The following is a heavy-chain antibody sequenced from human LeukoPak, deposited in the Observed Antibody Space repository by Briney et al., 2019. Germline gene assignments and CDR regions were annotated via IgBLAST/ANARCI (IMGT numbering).Heavy chain of an antibody. Sequence: SVKVSCKPSGGTFSSYAISWVRQAPGQGLEWMGKTIPILDITNYAQKFQARVTITADKPTSTAYIELSSLRSEDTAVYYCAREREYSGYDFYVRSTRRGLTHYGMDVWGQGTTVTVSS. CDR1: GGTFSSYA. J-gene: IGHJ6*02. V-gene: IGHV1-69*04. CDR2: TIPILDIT. D-gene: IGHD5-12*01. CDR3: AREREYSGYDFYVRSTRRGLTHYGMDV.